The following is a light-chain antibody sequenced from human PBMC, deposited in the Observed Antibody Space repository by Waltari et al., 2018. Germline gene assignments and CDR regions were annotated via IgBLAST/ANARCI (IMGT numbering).Light chain of an antibody. CDR1: QGINKE. Sequence: DIQMTQSPSSLSASVGDRVTVTCRASQGINKELSWYQQKQGKAPTLLSYAASSLQTGVSSLCSGSGSGTDFTLPISSLQREDVATYYCQQKFTTPWTFGQGTKVELK. CDR2: AAS. CDR3: QQKFTTPWT. J-gene: IGKJ1*01. V-gene: IGKV1-27*01.